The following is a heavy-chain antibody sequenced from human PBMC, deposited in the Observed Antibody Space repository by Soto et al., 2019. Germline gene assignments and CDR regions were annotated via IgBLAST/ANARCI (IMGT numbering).Heavy chain of an antibody. J-gene: IGHJ6*02. CDR3: ARDCNIAVAGQNYYYYGMDV. CDR1: EFTFSGYS. V-gene: IGHV3-48*02. CDR2: ISSSSSTI. Sequence: GGSLRPSCAASEFTFSGYSMNWVRQAPGKGLEWVSYISSSSSTIYYADSVKGRFTISRDNAKNSLYLQMNSLRDEDTAVYYCARDCNIAVAGQNYYYYGMDVWGQGTTVTVSS. D-gene: IGHD6-19*01.